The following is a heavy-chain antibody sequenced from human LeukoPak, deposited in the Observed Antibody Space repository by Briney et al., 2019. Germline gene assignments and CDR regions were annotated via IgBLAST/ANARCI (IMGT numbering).Heavy chain of an antibody. Sequence: GGSLRLSCAASGFTFSSYAMSWVRQAPGKGLEWVSAISGSGGSTYYADSVKGRFTISRDDSKNTLYLQMNSLRAEDTAVNYCAKDDAAMVPFDYWGQGILVTVSS. CDR2: ISGSGGST. CDR1: GFTFSSYA. D-gene: IGHD5-18*01. CDR3: AKDDAAMVPFDY. J-gene: IGHJ4*02. V-gene: IGHV3-23*01.